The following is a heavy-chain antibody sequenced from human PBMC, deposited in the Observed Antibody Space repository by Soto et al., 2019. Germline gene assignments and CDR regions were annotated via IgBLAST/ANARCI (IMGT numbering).Heavy chain of an antibody. J-gene: IGHJ4*02. D-gene: IGHD3-16*01. Sequence: QVQLVQSGAEVKRPGSSVKVSCESSGDTFNSYVISWVRQAPGQGLEWMGGIIPIIGVTHYAQKFQGRVTMSALSSTGTAYMELTNLGLEDTALYYCARESLGAKGADHWGQGTLVTVSS. CDR2: IIPIIGVT. CDR3: ARESLGAKGADH. V-gene: IGHV1-69*17. CDR1: GDTFNSYV.